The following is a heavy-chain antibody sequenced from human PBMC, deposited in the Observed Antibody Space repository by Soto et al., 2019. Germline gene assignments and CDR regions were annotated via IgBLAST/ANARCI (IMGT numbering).Heavy chain of an antibody. V-gene: IGHV1-24*01. D-gene: IGHD3-3*01. CDR2: FDPEDGET. Sequence: ASVKVSCKVSGYTLTELSMHWVRQAPGKGLEWMGGFDPEDGETIYAQKFQGRVTMTEDTSTDTAYMELSSLRSEDTAVYYFATDGSDFWSGQDPDYYYYYGMDVWGQGTTVTVS. J-gene: IGHJ6*02. CDR1: GYTLTELS. CDR3: ATDGSDFWSGQDPDYYYYYGMDV.